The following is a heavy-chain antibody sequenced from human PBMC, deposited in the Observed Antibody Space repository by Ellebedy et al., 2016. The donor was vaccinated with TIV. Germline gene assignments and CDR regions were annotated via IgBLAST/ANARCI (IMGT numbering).Heavy chain of an antibody. V-gene: IGHV3-30-3*01. D-gene: IGHD6-6*01. J-gene: IGHJ4*02. CDR1: GFTFSSYD. Sequence: GESLKTSCAASGFTFSSYDMHWVRQARGKGLDWVALISYDGSDKYYADSVKGRFTISRDKSKNTLYLQVSSLRIEDTAVYYCARVFDSYYLDYWGQGTLVTVSS. CDR3: ARVFDSYYLDY. CDR2: ISYDGSDK.